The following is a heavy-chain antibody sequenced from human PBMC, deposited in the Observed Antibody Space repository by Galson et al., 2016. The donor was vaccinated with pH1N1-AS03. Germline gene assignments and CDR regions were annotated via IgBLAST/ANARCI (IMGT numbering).Heavy chain of an antibody. J-gene: IGHJ4*02. Sequence: CAISGDSVSSNIDAWNWIRHSPSRGLEWLGRTYWRSKWYIDYALSLKSRITINPDTSKNQFSLQLTSVIPDDTAVYYCARGQRGSYPTFDSWGQGTRVTVSS. D-gene: IGHD1-26*01. V-gene: IGHV6-1*01. CDR1: GDSVSSNIDA. CDR2: TYWRSKWYI. CDR3: ARGQRGSYPTFDS.